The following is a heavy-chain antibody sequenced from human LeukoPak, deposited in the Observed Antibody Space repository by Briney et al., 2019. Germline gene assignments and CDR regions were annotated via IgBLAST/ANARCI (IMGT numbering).Heavy chain of an antibody. CDR3: GGALRKGLIAAAGNKAFDI. J-gene: IGHJ3*02. CDR2: IYYSGST. Sequence: SETLSLTCSVSGDSITGYSWSWIRQTPGKGLEWIGYIYYSGSTNYNPSLKSRGNISVDQAKNQFSLKLSPATAADTTVYCCGGALRKGLIAAAGNKAFDIWGQGTMVTVSS. V-gene: IGHV4-59*01. D-gene: IGHD6-13*01. CDR1: GDSITGYS.